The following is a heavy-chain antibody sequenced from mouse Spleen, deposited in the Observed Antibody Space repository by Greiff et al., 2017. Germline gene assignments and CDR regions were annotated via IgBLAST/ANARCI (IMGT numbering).Heavy chain of an antibody. CDR3: ARWGVRRNFAY. J-gene: IGHJ3*01. Sequence: QVHVKQSGPELVKPGASVKISCKASGYAFSSSWMNWVKQRPGKGLEWIGRIYPGDGDTNYNGKFKGKATLTADKSSSTAYMQLSSLTSEDSAVYFCARWGVRRNFAYWGQGTLVTVSA. CDR2: IYPGDGDT. D-gene: IGHD2-14*01. V-gene: IGHV1-82*01. CDR1: GYAFSSSW.